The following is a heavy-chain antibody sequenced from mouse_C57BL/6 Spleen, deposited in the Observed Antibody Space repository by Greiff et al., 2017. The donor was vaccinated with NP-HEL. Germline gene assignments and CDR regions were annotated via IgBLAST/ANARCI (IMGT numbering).Heavy chain of an antibody. CDR3: ARFTTVVATDY. CDR2: IYPRSGNT. J-gene: IGHJ2*02. Sequence: QVQLQQSGAELARPGASVKLSCKASGYTFTSYGISWVTQRTGQGLEWIGEIYPRSGNTYYNEKFKGKATLTADNSSSTAYMELRSLTSEDSAVYFCARFTTVVATDYWGQGTSLTVSS. D-gene: IGHD1-1*01. CDR1: GYTFTSYG. V-gene: IGHV1-81*01.